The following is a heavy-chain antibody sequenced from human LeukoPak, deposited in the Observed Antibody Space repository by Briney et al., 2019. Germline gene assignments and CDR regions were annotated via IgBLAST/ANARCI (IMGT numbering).Heavy chain of an antibody. CDR1: GGSFSGYY. V-gene: IGHV4-34*09. D-gene: IGHD3-9*01. Sequence: SETLSLTCAVYGGSFSGYYWSWIRQPPGKGLEWIGYIYYSGSTYYNPSLKSRVTISVDTSKNQFSLKLSSVTAADTAVYYCARSYYDILTGDAFDIWGQGTMVTVSS. CDR2: IYYSGST. CDR3: ARSYYDILTGDAFDI. J-gene: IGHJ3*02.